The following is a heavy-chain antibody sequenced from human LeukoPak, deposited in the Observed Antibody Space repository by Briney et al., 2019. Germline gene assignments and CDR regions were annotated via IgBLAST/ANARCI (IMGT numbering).Heavy chain of an antibody. CDR3: ARPAYCGGNCYDSPDY. D-gene: IGHD2-21*01. CDR2: ISSPSHTI. J-gene: IGHJ4*02. CDR1: GFTFSDYY. Sequence: PGGSLRLSCAASGFTFSDYYMSWIRQAPGKGLECVSYISSPSHTIFYADSVKGRFSISRDDATNSLYLQMNSLRAEDTGVYYCARPAYCGGNCYDSPDYWGQGTLVTVSS. V-gene: IGHV3-11*04.